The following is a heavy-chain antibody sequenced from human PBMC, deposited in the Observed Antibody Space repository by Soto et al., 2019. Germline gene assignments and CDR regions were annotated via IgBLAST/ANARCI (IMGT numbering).Heavy chain of an antibody. CDR3: VKGGTTSAFSTFYI. D-gene: IGHD1-1*01. J-gene: IGHJ3*02. CDR2: ISYDGGNE. Sequence: QVQLVESGGGVVQPGRSLRLSCAASGFTFSHYALHWVRQAPGKGLEWVAGISYDGGNEYYADSEKGRFTISRDSPKNTLYLQMNSLRPEDTAVYYCVKGGTTSAFSTFYIWGRGTVVTVSS. CDR1: GFTFSHYA. V-gene: IGHV3-30*18.